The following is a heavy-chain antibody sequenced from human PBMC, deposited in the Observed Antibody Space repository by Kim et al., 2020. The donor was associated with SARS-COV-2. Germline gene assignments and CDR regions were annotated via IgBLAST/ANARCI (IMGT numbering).Heavy chain of an antibody. V-gene: IGHV3-11*06. Sequence: SVKGRFTITRDNARNSLSLQMNSLRAEDTAVYYCAREFWDSSGWSLAFDSWGQGTLVTVSS. CDR3: AREFWDSSGWSLAFDS. J-gene: IGHJ4*02. D-gene: IGHD6-19*01.